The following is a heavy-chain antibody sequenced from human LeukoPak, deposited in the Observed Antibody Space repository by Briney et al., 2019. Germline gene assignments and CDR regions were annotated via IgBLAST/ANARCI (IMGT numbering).Heavy chain of an antibody. CDR1: GGFISSSSYY. CDR3: ARAPYSGSYYSYYYYYYMDV. Sequence: PSETLSLTCTVSGGFISSSSYYWGWIRQPPGKGLEWIGSIYYSGSTYYSPSLKSRVTISVDTSKNQFSLKLSSVTAADTAVYYCARAPYSGSYYSYYYYYYMDVWGKGTTVTVSS. J-gene: IGHJ6*03. V-gene: IGHV4-39*07. D-gene: IGHD1-26*01. CDR2: IYYSGST.